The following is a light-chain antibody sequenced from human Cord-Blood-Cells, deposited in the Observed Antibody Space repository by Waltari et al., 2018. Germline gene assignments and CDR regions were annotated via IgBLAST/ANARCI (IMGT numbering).Light chain of an antibody. Sequence: QSVLPQPPSVSAAPGQKVTISCSGSSSNIGNNYVSWYTQLPGTAPTLLIYDNNKRPSGIPDRFSGSKSGTSATLGITGLQTGDEADYYCGTWDSSLSVVFGGGTKLTVL. J-gene: IGLJ2*01. CDR1: SSNIGNNY. CDR3: GTWDSSLSVV. V-gene: IGLV1-51*01. CDR2: DNN.